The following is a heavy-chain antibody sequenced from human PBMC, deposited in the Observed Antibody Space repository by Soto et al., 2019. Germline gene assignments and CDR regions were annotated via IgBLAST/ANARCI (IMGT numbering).Heavy chain of an antibody. Sequence: PSETLSLTCTVSGGSISSGGYYWSWIRQHPGTGLEWIGHISYSGSTYYNSSLKSRVTISVDTSRNQFSLIVNSVTAADTAVYYCARHGTGYYGYYYYGMDVWGRGTLVTVSS. CDR2: ISYSGST. V-gene: IGHV4-31*03. J-gene: IGHJ6*02. CDR1: GGSISSGGYY. D-gene: IGHD3-22*01. CDR3: ARHGTGYYGYYYYGMDV.